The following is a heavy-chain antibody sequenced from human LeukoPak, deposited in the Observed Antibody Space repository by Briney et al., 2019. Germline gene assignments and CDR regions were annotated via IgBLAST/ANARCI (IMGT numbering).Heavy chain of an antibody. CDR2: ISASGDAK. CDR1: GFTFSNKV. J-gene: IGHJ4*02. D-gene: IGHD1-26*01. Sequence: GGSLRLSCEASGFTFSNKVRTWVRQPPGKGLEWVSYISASGDAKYNADSVKGGFTIVRDNSNNTLYLQMNSLRAEDAAFYCCAKAPGLVRVGDYWGQGPLVTVSS. V-gene: IGHV3-23*01. CDR3: AKAPGLVRVGDY.